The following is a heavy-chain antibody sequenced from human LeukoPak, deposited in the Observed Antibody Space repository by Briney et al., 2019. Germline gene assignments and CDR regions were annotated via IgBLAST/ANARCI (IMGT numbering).Heavy chain of an antibody. Sequence: GASVKVSCKASGYTFTSYGISWVRQAPGQGLEWMGWITPYNGNTNYAQKLQGRVTMTTDTSTSTAYMELRSLRSDDTAVYYCARLDYYDSSGYPLPFDYWGQGTLVTVSS. CDR1: GYTFTSYG. CDR2: ITPYNGNT. CDR3: ARLDYYDSSGYPLPFDY. D-gene: IGHD3-22*01. V-gene: IGHV1-18*01. J-gene: IGHJ4*02.